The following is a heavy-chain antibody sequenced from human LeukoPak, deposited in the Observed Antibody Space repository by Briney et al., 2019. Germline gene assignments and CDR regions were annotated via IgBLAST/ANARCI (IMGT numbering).Heavy chain of an antibody. D-gene: IGHD3-3*01. CDR1: GFTFRGYA. V-gene: IGHV3-23*01. Sequence: SGGSLRLSCAASGFTFRGYAMSWVRQTPGKGLECVSAISGSGNSTYYANSVKGRFTISRDNSKNTLYLQMSSLRAEDTAVYYCAKYDRYDAGFDYWGQGTLVTVSS. CDR3: AKYDRYDAGFDY. CDR2: ISGSGNST. J-gene: IGHJ4*02.